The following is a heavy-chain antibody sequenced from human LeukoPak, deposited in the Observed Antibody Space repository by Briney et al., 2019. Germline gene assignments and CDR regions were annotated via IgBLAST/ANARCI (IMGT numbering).Heavy chain of an antibody. D-gene: IGHD2-2*01. CDR2: ISNSGST. CDR1: GGSISSYY. Sequence: PSETLSLTCTVSGGSISSYYWSWIRQPPGKGLEWIGYISNSGSTYYNPSLKGRVTISVDKSKNQFSLKLSSVTAADTAVYYCATCTTNCYGWFHVWGQGTMVTVSS. CDR3: ATCTTNCYGWFHV. V-gene: IGHV4-59*03. J-gene: IGHJ3*01.